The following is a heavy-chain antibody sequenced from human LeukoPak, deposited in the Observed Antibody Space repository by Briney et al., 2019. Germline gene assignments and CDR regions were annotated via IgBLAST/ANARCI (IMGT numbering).Heavy chain of an antibody. CDR3: ARLRDGRWLLEY. CDR1: GGSISSSSHY. D-gene: IGHD5-24*01. V-gene: IGHV4-39*01. CDR2: INYSGTT. J-gene: IGHJ4*02. Sequence: SESLSLTCTAAGGSISSSSHYWGWIRQPPGKGLDSIASINYSGTTYYNPSLKSRVTISEDRSKNQFSLKLSSVTAADTAVYYCARLRDGRWLLEYWGQGTLVTVSS.